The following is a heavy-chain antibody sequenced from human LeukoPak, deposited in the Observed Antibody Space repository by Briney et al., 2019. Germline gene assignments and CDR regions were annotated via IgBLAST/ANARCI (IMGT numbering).Heavy chain of an antibody. D-gene: IGHD2-15*01. CDR1: GFTFSSYG. CDR3: GRDEIRLNILVVVDPDGF. V-gene: IGHV3-30*03. CDR2: ISYDGSKT. J-gene: IGHJ4*02. Sequence: GGSLRLSCAASGFTFSSYGMYWVRQAPGKGLEWVAVISYDGSKTYYADSVKGRFTISRDNSKNTLYLEMNSVRGEDTAVYYCGRDEIRLNILVVVDPDGFWGQGTLVTVSS.